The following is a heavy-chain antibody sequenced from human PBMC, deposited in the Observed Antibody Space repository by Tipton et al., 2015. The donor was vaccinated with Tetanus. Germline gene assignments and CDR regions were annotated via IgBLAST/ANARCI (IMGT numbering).Heavy chain of an antibody. Sequence: SLRLSCAASGFTFSDAWMGWVRQAPGKGLEWVARIKSKAYGGTIDYAAPVQGRFTISRDDSKNTVYLQMNSLQTEDTAVYYCTTLGKGRNADGFDIWGQGTMVTVSS. D-gene: IGHD7-27*01. CDR2: IKSKAYGGTI. CDR3: TTLGKGRNADGFDI. V-gene: IGHV3-15*01. CDR1: GFTFSDAW. J-gene: IGHJ3*02.